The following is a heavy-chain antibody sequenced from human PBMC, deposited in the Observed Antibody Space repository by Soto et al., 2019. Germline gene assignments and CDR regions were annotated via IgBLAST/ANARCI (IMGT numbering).Heavy chain of an antibody. J-gene: IGHJ6*02. Sequence: PSETLSLTCTVSGGSISSGGYYWSWIRQHPGKGLEWIGYIYYSGSTYYNPSLKSRVTISVDTSKNQFSLKLSSVTAADTAVYYCARVCGGDCYYYYGMDVWGQGTTVTVSS. D-gene: IGHD2-21*02. CDR1: GGSISSGGYY. CDR2: IYYSGST. V-gene: IGHV4-31*03. CDR3: ARVCGGDCYYYYGMDV.